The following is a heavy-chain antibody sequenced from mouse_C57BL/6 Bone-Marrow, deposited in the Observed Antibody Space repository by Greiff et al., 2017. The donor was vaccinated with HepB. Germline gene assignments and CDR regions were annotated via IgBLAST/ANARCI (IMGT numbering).Heavy chain of an antibody. J-gene: IGHJ2*01. CDR2: ISYDGSN. V-gene: IGHV3-6*01. CDR1: GYSITSGYY. CDR3: ARETGDYYGSNYFDY. Sequence: EVKVEESGPGLVKPSQSLSLTCSVTGYSITSGYYWNWIRQFPGNKLEWMSYISYDGSNNYNPSLKNRISITRDTSKNQFFLKLNSVTTKDTATYYYARETGDYYGSNYFDYWGQGTTLTVSS. D-gene: IGHD1-1*01.